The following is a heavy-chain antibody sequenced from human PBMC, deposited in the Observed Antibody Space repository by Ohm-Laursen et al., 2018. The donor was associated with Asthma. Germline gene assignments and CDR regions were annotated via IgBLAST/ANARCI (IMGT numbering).Heavy chain of an antibody. CDR2: IRSKAAGGTT. J-gene: IGHJ6*02. CDR3: ATEVLWFGENYGTDV. Sequence: SLRLSCTASGFTFSSYSMNWVRQAPGKGLEWVGRIRSKAAGGTTDDAAPVKGRFSISRDDSKNTLYLQMSSLKTEDTAVYYCATEVLWFGENYGTDVWGQGTTVTVSS. D-gene: IGHD3-10*01. CDR1: GFTFSSYS. V-gene: IGHV3-15*01.